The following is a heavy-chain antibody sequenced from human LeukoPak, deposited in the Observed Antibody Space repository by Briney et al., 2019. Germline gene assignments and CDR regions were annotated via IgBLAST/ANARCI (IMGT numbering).Heavy chain of an antibody. CDR3: AKDGYYDYVWGSFGSYYYYGMDV. J-gene: IGHJ6*02. V-gene: IGHV3-30*18. CDR2: ISYDGSNK. CDR1: GFTFSSYG. Sequence: GGSLRLSCAASGFTFSSYGMHWVRQAPGKGLEWVAVISYDGSNKYYADSVKGRFTISRDNSENTLYLQMNSLRAEDTAVYYCAKDGYYDYVWGSFGSYYYYGMDVWGQGTTVTVSS. D-gene: IGHD3-16*01.